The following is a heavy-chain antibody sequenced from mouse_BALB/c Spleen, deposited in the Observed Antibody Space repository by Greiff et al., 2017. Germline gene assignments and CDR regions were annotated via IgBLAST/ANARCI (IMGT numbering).Heavy chain of an antibody. Sequence: VKLQESGAELMKPGASVKISCKATGYTFSSYWIEWVKQRPGHGLEWIGEILPGSGSTNYNEKFKGKATFTADTSSNTAYMQLSSLTSEDSAVYYCARRTGGSSLYWYFDVWGAGTAVTVSS. V-gene: IGHV1-9*01. CDR3: ARRTGGSSLYWYFDV. CDR2: ILPGSGST. CDR1: GYTFSSYW. D-gene: IGHD1-1*01. J-gene: IGHJ1*01.